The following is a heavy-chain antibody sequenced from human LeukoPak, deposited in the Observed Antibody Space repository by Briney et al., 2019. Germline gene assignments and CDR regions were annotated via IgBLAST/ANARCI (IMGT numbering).Heavy chain of an antibody. CDR1: GYTFTGYY. V-gene: IGHV1-2*02. CDR3: ARDRLVVPAATNWFDP. D-gene: IGHD2-2*01. CDR2: INPNSGGT. Sequence: PLASVKVSCKASGYTFTGYYMHWVRQAPGQGLEWMGWINPNSGGTNYAQKFQGRVTMTRDTSISTAYMELSRLRSDDTAVYYCARDRLVVPAATNWFDPWGQGTLVTVSS. J-gene: IGHJ5*02.